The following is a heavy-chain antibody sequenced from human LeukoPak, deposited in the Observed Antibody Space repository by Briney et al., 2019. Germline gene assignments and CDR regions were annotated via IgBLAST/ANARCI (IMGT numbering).Heavy chain of an antibody. CDR3: ARVQYSSSWYGMDV. CDR1: GGSISSGDYY. CDR2: IYYSGST. D-gene: IGHD6-13*01. V-gene: IGHV4-30-4*01. J-gene: IGHJ6*02. Sequence: SQTLSLTCTVSGGSISSGDYYWSWIRQPPGKGLEWIGYIYYSGSTYYNPSLKSRLTISVDTSKKQFSLKLSSVTAADTAVYYCARVQYSSSWYGMDVWGQGTTVTVSS.